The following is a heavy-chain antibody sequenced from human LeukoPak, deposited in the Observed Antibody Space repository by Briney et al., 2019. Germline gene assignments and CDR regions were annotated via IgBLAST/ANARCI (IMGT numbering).Heavy chain of an antibody. CDR3: ARSTDSSGYYQRYFDY. J-gene: IGHJ4*02. V-gene: IGHV4-61*02. CDR1: GGSISSGSYY. CDR2: IYTSGST. D-gene: IGHD3-22*01. Sequence: PSETLALTCTVSGGSISSGSYYWGWIRQPAGKGLEWIGRIYTSGSTNYNPSLKSRVTISVDTSKNQFSLKLSSVTAADTAVYYCARSTDSSGYYQRYFDYWGQGTLVTVSS.